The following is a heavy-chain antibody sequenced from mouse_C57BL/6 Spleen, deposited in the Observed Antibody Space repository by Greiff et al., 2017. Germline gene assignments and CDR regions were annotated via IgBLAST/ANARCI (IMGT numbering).Heavy chain of an antibody. D-gene: IGHD2-4*01. J-gene: IGHJ2*01. CDR1: GYTFTSYW. CDR3: ATVYYYCDVDY. CDR2: INPNSGST. Sequence: QVQLQQPGAELVKPGASVKLSCTASGYTFTSYWMHWVKQRPGQGLEGIGMINPNSGSTNYNEKFKGKATMTVDKASSTAYLQLSSLTSEDSAVYYCATVYYYCDVDYWGQGTTLTVSA. V-gene: IGHV1-64*01.